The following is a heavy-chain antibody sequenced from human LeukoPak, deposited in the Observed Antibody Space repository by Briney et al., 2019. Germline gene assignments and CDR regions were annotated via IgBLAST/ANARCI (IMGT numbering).Heavy chain of an antibody. V-gene: IGHV1-46*01. J-gene: IGHJ2*01. CDR3: AIQPWGSGNNWYFDL. CDR1: GYTFTSYD. D-gene: IGHD7-27*01. CDR2: INPSGDST. Sequence: ASVKVSCKASGYTFTSYDMHWVRQAPGQGLEWMGIINPSGDSTSYAQKFQGRVTMTRDTSISTAYMELSSLRSDDTAVYYCAIQPWGSGNNWYFDLWGRGTLVTVSS.